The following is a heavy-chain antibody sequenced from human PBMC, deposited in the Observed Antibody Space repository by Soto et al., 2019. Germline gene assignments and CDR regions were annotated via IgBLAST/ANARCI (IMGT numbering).Heavy chain of an antibody. J-gene: IGHJ6*02. V-gene: IGHV1-69*12. Sequence: QVQLVQSGAEVKKPGSSVKVSCKASGGTFSTDSISWVRQAPGQGLEWMGGIIPMIGTANNAQKFQGRVTITADQSTSTAYMELSSLRSAETAVYFCAREIDGYYRMDVGGQGTTVTVAS. CDR2: IIPMIGTA. CDR1: GGTFSTDS. CDR3: AREIDGYYRMDV.